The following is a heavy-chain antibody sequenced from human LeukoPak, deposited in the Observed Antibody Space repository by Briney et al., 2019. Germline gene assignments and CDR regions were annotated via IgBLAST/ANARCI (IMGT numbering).Heavy chain of an antibody. Sequence: PSETLSLTCTVSGGSISSYYWSWIRQPPGKGLEWIGYIYYSGSTNYNPSLKSRVTISVDTSKNQFSLKLSSVTAADTAVYYCARLELRDYYYYGMDVWGQGTTITVSS. CDR3: ARLELRDYYYYGMDV. D-gene: IGHD1-26*01. J-gene: IGHJ6*02. CDR1: GGSISSYY. CDR2: IYYSGST. V-gene: IGHV4-59*08.